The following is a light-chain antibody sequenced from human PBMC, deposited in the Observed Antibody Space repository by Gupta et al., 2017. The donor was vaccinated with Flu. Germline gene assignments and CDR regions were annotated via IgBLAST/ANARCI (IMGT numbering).Light chain of an antibody. J-gene: IGKJ3*01. V-gene: IGKV3-11*01. CDR2: DAS. Sequence: EVVLTQSPATLSLSPGERATLSCRASQSVDSLAWYQQKPGQAPRLLIYDASKRATGIPARFSGSESGTDFTLTISILEPEEFAVYYCQQRTNWLFTFGPGTKVDIK. CDR3: QQRTNWLFT. CDR1: QSVDS.